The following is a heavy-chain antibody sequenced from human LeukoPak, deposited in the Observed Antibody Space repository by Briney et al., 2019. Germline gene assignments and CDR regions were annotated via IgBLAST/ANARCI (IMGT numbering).Heavy chain of an antibody. CDR3: ARPQNLLWRSDAFDI. V-gene: IGHV4-34*01. Sequence: SETLSLTCAVYGGSFSGYYWSWIRQPPGKGLEWIGEINHSGSTNYNPSLKSRVTISVDTSKNQFSLKLSSVTAADTAVYYCARPQNLLWRSDAFDIWGQGTMVTVSS. CDR2: INHSGST. J-gene: IGHJ3*02. CDR1: GGSFSGYY. D-gene: IGHD1-26*01.